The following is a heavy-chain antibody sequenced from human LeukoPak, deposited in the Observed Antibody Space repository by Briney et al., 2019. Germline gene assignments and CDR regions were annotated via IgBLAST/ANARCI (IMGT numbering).Heavy chain of an antibody. J-gene: IGHJ1*01. Sequence: GGSLRLSCAASGFTFSTYWMHWGRQAPGNGLVWVSRIKSEGSTNYADSVKGRFTISRDNAKNTVSLQMNSLRPEDTGVYYCARAPSEIGGYYPEYFRHWGQGTLVTVSS. CDR2: IKSEGST. D-gene: IGHD3-22*01. CDR3: ARAPSEIGGYYPEYFRH. V-gene: IGHV3-74*01. CDR1: GFTFSTYW.